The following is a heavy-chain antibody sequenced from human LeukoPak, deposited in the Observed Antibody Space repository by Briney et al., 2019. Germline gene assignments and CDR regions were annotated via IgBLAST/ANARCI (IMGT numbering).Heavy chain of an antibody. CDR3: AKPKTTAVGNY. CDR2: IKSKSDGGTT. D-gene: IGHD1/OR15-1a*01. Sequence: GGSLRLSCAASGFTFSNAWMNWVRQAPGKGLEWVGRIKSKSDGGTTDYAAPVKGRFTISRDDSKNTLYVQMNSLKTEDTAVYYCAKPKTTAVGNYWGQGTLVTVSS. V-gene: IGHV3-15*01. J-gene: IGHJ4*02. CDR1: GFTFSNAW.